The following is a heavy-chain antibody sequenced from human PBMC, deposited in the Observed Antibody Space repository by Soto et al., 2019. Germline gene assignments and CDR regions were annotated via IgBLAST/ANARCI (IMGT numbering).Heavy chain of an antibody. CDR2: IYSGGST. CDR3: ASHYTVTTEANAFDI. J-gene: IGHJ3*02. CDR1: GFTVSSNY. D-gene: IGHD4-17*01. V-gene: IGHV3-53*04. Sequence: GGSLRLSCAASGFTVSSNYMSWVRQAPGKGLEWVSVIYSGGSTYYADSVKGRFTISRHNSKNTLYIQMNSLRAEDTAVYYCASHYTVTTEANAFDIWSQGTMVTVSS.